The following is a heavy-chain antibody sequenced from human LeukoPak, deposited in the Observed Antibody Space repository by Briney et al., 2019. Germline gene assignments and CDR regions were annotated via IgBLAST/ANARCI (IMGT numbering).Heavy chain of an antibody. D-gene: IGHD6-19*01. CDR2: ISGSGGST. J-gene: IGHJ4*02. Sequence: GGSLRLSCAASGFTFSSYAMSWVRQAPGKGLEWVSAISGSGGSTYYADSVKGRFTISRDNSKNTLYLQMNSLRAEDTAAYYFAKEPKYSSCRYPLLDYWGQGTPVNVSS. V-gene: IGHV3-23*01. CDR3: AKEPKYSSCRYPLLDY. CDR1: GFTFSSYA.